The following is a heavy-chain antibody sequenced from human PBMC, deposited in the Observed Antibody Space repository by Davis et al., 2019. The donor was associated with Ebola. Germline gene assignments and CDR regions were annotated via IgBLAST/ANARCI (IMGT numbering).Heavy chain of an antibody. CDR2: INDSGST. J-gene: IGHJ5*02. Sequence: CGVYGGFFSGYYWSWIRQPPGKGLEWIGEINDSGSTNYNPSLRSRLTISVDTSKNQFSLNLTSVTAADTAVYYCARDINYGGNRLGWFDPWGQGTLVTVSS. CDR3: ARDINYGGNRLGWFDP. CDR1: GGFFSGYY. D-gene: IGHD4-23*01. V-gene: IGHV4-34*09.